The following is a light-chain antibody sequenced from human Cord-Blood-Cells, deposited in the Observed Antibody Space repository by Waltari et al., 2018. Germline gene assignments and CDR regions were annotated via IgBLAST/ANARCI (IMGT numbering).Light chain of an antibody. V-gene: IGKV1-9*01. CDR1: QGISSY. Sequence: DIQLTQSPSLLSASVGDRVTITCRASQGISSYLAWYQQKPGKATKLLLVAASTLQSVVPSRFSGSGSGTEFTLTISSLQPEDFATYYCKQLNSYPLTFGGGTKVEIK. CDR3: KQLNSYPLT. CDR2: AAS. J-gene: IGKJ4*01.